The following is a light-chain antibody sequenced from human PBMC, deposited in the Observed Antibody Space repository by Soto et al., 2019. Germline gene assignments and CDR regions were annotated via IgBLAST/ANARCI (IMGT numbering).Light chain of an antibody. CDR2: SNH. CDR3: ASWDDSLNGPV. V-gene: IGLV1-44*01. J-gene: IGLJ2*01. Sequence: QPVLTQPPSASGTPGQRVTISCSGSSSNIGSNTVNWYQQLPGTAPKLLIYSNHQRPSGVPDRFSDSKSGTSASLAISGLQSEDEADYYCASWDDSLNGPVFGGGTKLTVL. CDR1: SSNIGSNT.